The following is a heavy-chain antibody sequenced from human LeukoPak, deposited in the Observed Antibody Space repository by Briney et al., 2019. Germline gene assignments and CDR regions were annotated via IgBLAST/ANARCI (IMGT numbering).Heavy chain of an antibody. D-gene: IGHD5-12*01. CDR2: ISAYNGNT. CDR3: AREVAHNWFDP. Sequence: ASVKVSCKASGYTFTSYGISWVRQAPGQGLGWMGWISAYNGNTNYAQKLQGRVTMTRDTSTSTAYMELRSLRSDDTAVYYCAREVAHNWFDPWGQGTLVTVSS. V-gene: IGHV1-18*01. J-gene: IGHJ5*02. CDR1: GYTFTSYG.